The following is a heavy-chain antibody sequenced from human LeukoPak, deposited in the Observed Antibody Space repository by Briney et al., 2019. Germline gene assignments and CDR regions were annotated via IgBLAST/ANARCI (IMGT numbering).Heavy chain of an antibody. CDR3: ASYYCSSGSCYFDT. Sequence: PGGSLRLSCAVSGFTAGYNYMSWVRQAPGKGLEWVSVIYLGDTYYADSVKGRFTISRDDSKNTVFLQMNRLRADDTAVYFCASYYCSSGSCYFDTWGQGTLVAVSS. J-gene: IGHJ4*02. CDR1: GFTAGYNY. D-gene: IGHD2-15*01. CDR2: IYLGDT. V-gene: IGHV3-53*01.